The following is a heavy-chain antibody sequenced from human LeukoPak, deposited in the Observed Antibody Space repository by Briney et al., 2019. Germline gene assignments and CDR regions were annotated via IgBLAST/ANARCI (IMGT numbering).Heavy chain of an antibody. V-gene: IGHV1-8*01. D-gene: IGHD3-22*01. CDR1: GYTFTSYD. J-gene: IGHJ4*02. CDR2: VNPNSGST. Sequence: GASVKVSCKTSGYTFTSYDLNWVRQATGQGPEWMGWVNPNSGSTGYAQKFQGRVTMTMDPSISTAYMELSSLRSEDTAVYYCARRSDDYDSSAYYHWGQGTLVTVSS. CDR3: ARRSDDYDSSAYYH.